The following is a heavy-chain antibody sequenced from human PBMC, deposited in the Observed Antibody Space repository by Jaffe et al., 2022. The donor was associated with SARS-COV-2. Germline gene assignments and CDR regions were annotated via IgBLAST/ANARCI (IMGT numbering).Heavy chain of an antibody. Sequence: EVQLVESGGGLVKPGGSLRLSCATSGFTFSDHTMNWVRQAPGKGLEWVSSISSRNTYISYADSVKGRFTISRDNAKNSLYLQMDSLRPEDTAVYYCARDRRGGRSTSWYLDLWGQGTTVTVSS. CDR2: ISSRNTYI. V-gene: IGHV3-21*02. J-gene: IGHJ3*01. D-gene: IGHD6-13*01. CDR1: GFTFSDHT. CDR3: ARDRRGGRSTSWYLDL.